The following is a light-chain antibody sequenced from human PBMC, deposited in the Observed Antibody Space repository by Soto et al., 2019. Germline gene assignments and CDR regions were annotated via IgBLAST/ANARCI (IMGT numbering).Light chain of an antibody. CDR3: CSYAGSSTYV. CDR2: EGS. J-gene: IGLJ1*01. V-gene: IGLV2-23*01. CDR1: SSDVGSYNL. Sequence: QSVLTQPASVSGPPGQSITISSTGTSSDVGSYNLVSWYQQHPGKAPKLMIYEGSKRPSGVSNRFSGSKSGNTASLTISGLQAEGEADYYCCSYAGSSTYVFGTGTKVTVL.